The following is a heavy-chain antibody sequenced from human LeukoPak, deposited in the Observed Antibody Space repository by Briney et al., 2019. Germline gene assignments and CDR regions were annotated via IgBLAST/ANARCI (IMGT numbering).Heavy chain of an antibody. CDR3: TRHAYDSSGYLVARDY. D-gene: IGHD3-22*01. V-gene: IGHV3-74*01. CDR2: INSDGSST. CDR1: GFSFSTTW. Sequence: GGSLRLSCAASGFSFSTTWMHWVRQAPGKGLVWVSRINSDGSSTIYADSVKGRFTISRDNAKNTAYLQMNSLKTEDTAVYYCTRHAYDSSGYLVARDYWSQGTLVTVSS. J-gene: IGHJ4*02.